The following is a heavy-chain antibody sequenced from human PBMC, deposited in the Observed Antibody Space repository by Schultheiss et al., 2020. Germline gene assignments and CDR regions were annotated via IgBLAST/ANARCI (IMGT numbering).Heavy chain of an antibody. CDR3: ARFRPTRLWFGELLYENWFDP. J-gene: IGHJ5*02. V-gene: IGHV4-31*03. CDR1: GGSISSGGYY. Sequence: SATLSLTCTVSGGSISSGGYYWSWIRQHPGKGLEWIGYIYYSGSTYYNPSLKSRVTISVDRSKNQFSLKLSSVTAADTAVYYCARFRPTRLWFGELLYENWFDPWGQGTLVTVSS. D-gene: IGHD3-10*01. CDR2: IYYSGST.